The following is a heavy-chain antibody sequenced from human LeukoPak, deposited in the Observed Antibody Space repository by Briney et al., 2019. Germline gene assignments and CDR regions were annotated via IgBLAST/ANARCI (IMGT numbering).Heavy chain of an antibody. Sequence: GGSLRLSCAASGFTFSSYAMSWVRQAPGKGLEWVANIKQDGSEKYYVDSVKGRFTISRDNAKNPLYLQMNSLRAEDTAVYYCARDPDYWGQGTLVTVSS. V-gene: IGHV3-7*01. J-gene: IGHJ4*02. CDR3: ARDPDY. CDR2: IKQDGSEK. CDR1: GFTFSSYA.